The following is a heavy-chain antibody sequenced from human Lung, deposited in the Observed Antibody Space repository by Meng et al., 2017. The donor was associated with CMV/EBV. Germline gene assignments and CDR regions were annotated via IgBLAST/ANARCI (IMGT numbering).Heavy chain of an antibody. Sequence: GESLKISCAASGFTFSSYAMHWVRQAPGKGLEWVAVISYDGSNKYYADSVKGRFTISRDNSKNTLYLQMNSLSAEDTAVYYCATECLLMRLVSTHHYYYYYYGMDVWGQGTXVTVSS. CDR3: ATECLLMRLVSTHHYYYYYYGMDV. D-gene: IGHD6-19*01. CDR1: GFTFSSYA. J-gene: IGHJ6*02. V-gene: IGHV3-30-3*01. CDR2: ISYDGSNK.